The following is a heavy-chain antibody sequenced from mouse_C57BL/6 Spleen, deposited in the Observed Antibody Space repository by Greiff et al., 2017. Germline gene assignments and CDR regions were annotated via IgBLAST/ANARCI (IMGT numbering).Heavy chain of an antibody. CDR3: ARDGTGTKFAY. D-gene: IGHD4-1*01. J-gene: IGHJ3*01. CDR1: GFTFSSYA. CDR2: ISDGGSYT. V-gene: IGHV5-4*01. Sequence: DVHLVESGGGLVKPGGSLKLSCAASGFTFSSYAMSWVRQTPEKRLEWVATISDGGSYTYYPDNVKGRFTISRDNAKNNLYLQMSHLKSEDTAMYYCARDGTGTKFAYWGQGTLVTVSA.